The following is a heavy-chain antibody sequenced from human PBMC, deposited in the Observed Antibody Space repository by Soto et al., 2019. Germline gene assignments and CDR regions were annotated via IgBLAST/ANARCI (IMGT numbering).Heavy chain of an antibody. J-gene: IGHJ4*02. CDR3: ARITMVRGVPLDYFDY. D-gene: IGHD3-10*01. V-gene: IGHV4-59*01. Sequence: SETLSLTCTVSGGSISSYYWSWIRQPPGKGLEWIGYIYYSGSTNYNPSLKSRVTISVDTSKNQFSLKLSSVTAADTAEYYCARITMVRGVPLDYFDYWGQGTLVTVSS. CDR1: GGSISSYY. CDR2: IYYSGST.